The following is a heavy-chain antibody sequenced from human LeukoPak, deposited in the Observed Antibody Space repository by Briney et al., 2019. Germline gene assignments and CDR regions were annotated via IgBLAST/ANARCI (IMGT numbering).Heavy chain of an antibody. CDR3: ARGGSYLSAFDV. V-gene: IGHV3-48*01. Sequence: GGSLRLSCEASGFTFSSYSMNWVRQAPGKGLEWLSYIRSSTSTLYYGDSVKGRFTISTDTAKNSLYLQMNSLRAEDTAVYYCARGGSYLSAFDVWGQGAMVTVSS. CDR2: IRSSTSTL. D-gene: IGHD1-26*01. CDR1: GFTFSSYS. J-gene: IGHJ3*01.